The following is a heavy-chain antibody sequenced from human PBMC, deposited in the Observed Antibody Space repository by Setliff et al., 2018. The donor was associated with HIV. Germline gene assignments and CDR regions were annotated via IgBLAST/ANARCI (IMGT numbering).Heavy chain of an antibody. CDR2: IFHSGDT. J-gene: IGHJ4*02. D-gene: IGHD6-6*01. CDR1: GVSVGSGDYY. Sequence: PSETLSLTCSVSGVSVGSGDYYWHWIRQQPEKALEWIGYIFHSGDTYYNPSLKSRISMSVDTSKNQFSLELTSLTAADTAVYYCATRPRIAARPFDYWGQGMLVTVSS. CDR3: ATRPRIAARPFDY. V-gene: IGHV4-31*03.